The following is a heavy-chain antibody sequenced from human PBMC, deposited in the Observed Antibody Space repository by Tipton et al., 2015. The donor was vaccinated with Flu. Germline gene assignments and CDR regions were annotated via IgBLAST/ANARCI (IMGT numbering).Heavy chain of an antibody. V-gene: IGHV4-61*02. CDR1: GASISSSNYF. CDR2: IHTSGTT. CDR3: ARAESSLWAGHYYGLDV. D-gene: IGHD6-19*01. Sequence: TLSLTCTVSGASISSSNYFWNWIRQPAGKGLEWIGRIHTSGTTYYKPSLKSRVTISLDTSKNHFSLRLTSVTAADTALYFCARAESSLWAGHYYGLDVWGQGTTVTVSS. J-gene: IGHJ6*02.